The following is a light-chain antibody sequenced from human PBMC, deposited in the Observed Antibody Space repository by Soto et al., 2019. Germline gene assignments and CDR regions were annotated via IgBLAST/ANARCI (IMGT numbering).Light chain of an antibody. J-gene: IGLJ3*02. V-gene: IGLV2-14*03. Sequence: QSALTQPASVSGFPGQSITISCTGSNNDVGAYNYVSWYQQHPGKAPKTMIYDVSNRPSGVSNRFSGSKSGNTASLTISGLQAEDEADYYCSSYTRSSTVVFGGGTKVTVL. CDR3: SSYTRSSTVV. CDR2: DVS. CDR1: NNDVGAYNY.